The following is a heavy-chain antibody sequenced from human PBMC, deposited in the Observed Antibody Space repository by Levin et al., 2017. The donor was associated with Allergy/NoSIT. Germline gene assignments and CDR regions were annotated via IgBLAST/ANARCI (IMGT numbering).Heavy chain of an antibody. J-gene: IGHJ1*01. V-gene: IGHV3-11*01. CDR1: GFTFSDYY. D-gene: IGHD1-14*01. CDR3: ARGEPGPPEEYFQH. Sequence: SCAASGFTFSDYYMSWIRQAPGKGLEWISYLGGSSTTVYYADFAKGRFTFSRDNAKNSMYLQMNSLRAEDTAVYYCARGEPGPPEEYFQHWGQGTLVTVSS. CDR2: LGGSSTTV.